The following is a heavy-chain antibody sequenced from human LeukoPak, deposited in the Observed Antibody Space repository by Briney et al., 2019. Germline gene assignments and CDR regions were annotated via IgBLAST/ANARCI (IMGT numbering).Heavy chain of an antibody. CDR1: GYAFTRFH. J-gene: IGHJ5*02. CDR3: ARDSDASSLADP. Sequence: ASVKVSCKASGYAFTRFHIHWVRQAPGQGLEWMGIIHPSSGGATSAQKFQGRLTMTRDTSTSTVYMELSSLRSEDTAVYYCARDSDASSLADPWGQGTLVTVSS. D-gene: IGHD6-6*01. CDR2: IHPSSGGA. V-gene: IGHV1-46*01.